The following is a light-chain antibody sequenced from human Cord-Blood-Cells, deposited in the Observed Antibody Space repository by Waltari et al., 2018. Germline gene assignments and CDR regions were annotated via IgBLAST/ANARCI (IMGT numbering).Light chain of an antibody. V-gene: IGKV1-5*03. CDR3: QQYNSYSYS. CDR1: QSISSW. CDR2: KAY. J-gene: IGKJ2*03. Sequence: DIQMTQSPSTLSASVGDRVTITCRASQSISSWLAWYQQKPGKAPQFLIYKAYSLETGVPSRFSGSGSGTEFTLTISILQPDDFATYYCQQYNSYSYSFGQGTKLEIK.